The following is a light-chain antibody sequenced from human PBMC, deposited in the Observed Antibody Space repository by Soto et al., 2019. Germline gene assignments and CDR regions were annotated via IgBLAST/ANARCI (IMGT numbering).Light chain of an antibody. Sequence: EIVLTQSPGTLSLSPGERATLSCRASQSVSSSYLAWYQQRPGQGPRLLIYDASTRATAIPDRFSGSGSGTDFTLTISRLEPEDFAVYYCQQYGTSPRTFGQGTRLEIK. CDR1: QSVSSSY. J-gene: IGKJ5*01. V-gene: IGKV3-20*01. CDR2: DAS. CDR3: QQYGTSPRT.